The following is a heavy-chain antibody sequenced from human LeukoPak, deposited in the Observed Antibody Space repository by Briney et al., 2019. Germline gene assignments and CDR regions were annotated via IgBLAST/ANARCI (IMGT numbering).Heavy chain of an antibody. J-gene: IGHJ3*02. D-gene: IGHD3-22*01. CDR3: ARGPYSYDSSGAFDI. Sequence: SQTLSLTCTVSGDSISSGDYYWSWIRQPAGKGLQWIGRISSSGSTNYNPSLKSRVTISVDTSKNQFSLKLSSVTAADTAVYFCARGPYSYDSSGAFDIWGQGTMVTVSS. CDR1: GDSISSGDYY. V-gene: IGHV4-61*02. CDR2: ISSSGST.